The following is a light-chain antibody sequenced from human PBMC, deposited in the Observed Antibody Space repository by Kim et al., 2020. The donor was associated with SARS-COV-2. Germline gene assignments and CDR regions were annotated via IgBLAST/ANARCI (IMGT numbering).Light chain of an antibody. V-gene: IGKV3-20*01. J-gene: IGKJ2*01. CDR2: HAS. CDR3: QRYGGPPPYP. CDR1: QPISKDV. Sequence: SPGDRAALSCSASQPISKDVCAWYQHNLDQPPRLLIYHASVRACDVPVRFSDSGSATDFTLTITSLEPEDFAVYYCQRYGGPPPYPFGQGTKLEI.